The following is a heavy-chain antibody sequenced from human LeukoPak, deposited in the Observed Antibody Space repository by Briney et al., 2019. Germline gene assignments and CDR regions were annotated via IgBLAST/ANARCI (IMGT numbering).Heavy chain of an antibody. D-gene: IGHD4-23*01. CDR2: ISSSDSTI. Sequence: PGGSLRLSCAASGFTFSSYGMSWVRQAPGKGLEWVSYISSSDSTIYYADSVKGRFTISRDNAKNSLYLQMNSLRAEDTAVYYCARDYGGSSPFDYWGQGTLVTVSS. J-gene: IGHJ4*01. CDR3: ARDYGGSSPFDY. CDR1: GFTFSSYG. V-gene: IGHV3-48*03.